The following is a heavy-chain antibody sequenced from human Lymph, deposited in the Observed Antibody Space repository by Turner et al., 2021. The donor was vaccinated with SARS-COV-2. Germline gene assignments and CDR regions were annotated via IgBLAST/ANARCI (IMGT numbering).Heavy chain of an antibody. CDR2: ISYDGSNK. CDR3: ARDSSGSGTLDY. V-gene: IGHV3-30-3*01. Sequence: QVQLVESGGGVVQPGRSLRLSWAASGFTFNNYPMHWVRQAPGKGLEWVAVISYDGSNKYYADSVKGLFTISRDNSKNTLYLQMNSLRAEDTAVYYCARDSSGSGTLDYWGQGTLVTVSS. CDR1: GFTFNNYP. D-gene: IGHD3-10*01. J-gene: IGHJ4*02.